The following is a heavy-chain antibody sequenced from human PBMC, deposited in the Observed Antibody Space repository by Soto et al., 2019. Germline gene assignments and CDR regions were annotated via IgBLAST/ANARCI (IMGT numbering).Heavy chain of an antibody. J-gene: IGHJ4*02. CDR2: IYYSGST. V-gene: IGHV4-61*01. CDR1: GGSVSSGSYY. CDR3: ATQRGFWSGYYYFDY. Sequence: SETLSLTCTVSGGSVSSGSYYWSWIRQPPGKGLEWIGYIYYSGSTNYNPSLKSRVTISVDTSKNQFSLKLSSVTAADTAVYYCATQRGFWSGYYYFDYWGQGTLVTVSS. D-gene: IGHD3-3*01.